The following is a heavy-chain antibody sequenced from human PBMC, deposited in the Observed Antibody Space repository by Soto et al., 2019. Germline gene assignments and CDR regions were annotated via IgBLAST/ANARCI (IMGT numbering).Heavy chain of an antibody. Sequence: ASVKPSCKASGYTFTSYGISWVRQAPGQGLEWMGWISAYNGNTNYAQKLQGRVTMTTDTSTSTAYMELRSLRSDDTAVYYCARDADVVVRASRYGMAVWLHGSTV. CDR3: ARDADVVVRASRYGMAV. CDR1: GYTFTSYG. V-gene: IGHV1-18*01. D-gene: IGHD2-15*01. J-gene: IGHJ6*01. CDR2: ISAYNGNT.